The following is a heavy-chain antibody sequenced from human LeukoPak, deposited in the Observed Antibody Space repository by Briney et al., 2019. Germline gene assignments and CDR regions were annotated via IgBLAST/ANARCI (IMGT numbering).Heavy chain of an antibody. J-gene: IGHJ5*02. CDR1: GFTFSDYY. Sequence: GGSLRLSCAASGFTFSDYYMSWTRQAPGKGLEWVSYISSSGSTIYYADSVKGRFTISRDNAKNSLYLQMNSLRAKDTALYYCARKSGYSDNNWFDPWGQGTLVTVSS. CDR2: ISSSGSTI. CDR3: ARKSGYSDNNWFDP. D-gene: IGHD3-22*01. V-gene: IGHV3-11*01.